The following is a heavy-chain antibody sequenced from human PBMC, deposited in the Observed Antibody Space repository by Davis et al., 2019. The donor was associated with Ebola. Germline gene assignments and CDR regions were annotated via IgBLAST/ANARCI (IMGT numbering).Heavy chain of an antibody. J-gene: IGHJ6*02. CDR2: IKQDGSEK. D-gene: IGHD2-2*01. V-gene: IGHV3-7*03. Sequence: GGSLRLSCAASGFTFSSYWMTWVCQAPGKGLEWVANIKQDGSEKYYVDSVKGRFTISRDNAKNSLYLQMNSLRAEDTAVYYCARGRGYCSSTSCFIMDVWGQGTTVTVSS. CDR3: ARGRGYCSSTSCFIMDV. CDR1: GFTFSSYW.